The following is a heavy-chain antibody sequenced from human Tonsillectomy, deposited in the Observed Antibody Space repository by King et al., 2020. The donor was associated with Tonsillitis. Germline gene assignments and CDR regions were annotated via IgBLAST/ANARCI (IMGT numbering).Heavy chain of an antibody. J-gene: IGHJ4*02. CDR2: ISYDGSRK. CDR3: ARDKESGSFYGYFEN. Sequence: QVQLVESGGGVVQPGRSLRLSCAASGFTFSSYAMHWVCQAPGKGLEWVAVISYDGSRKQYPDSVKGRFTISRDNSKNTEYLQMNSLRAEDTAVYYCARDKESGSFYGYFENWGQGALVTVSS. CDR1: GFTFSSYA. D-gene: IGHD1-26*01. V-gene: IGHV3-30-3*01.